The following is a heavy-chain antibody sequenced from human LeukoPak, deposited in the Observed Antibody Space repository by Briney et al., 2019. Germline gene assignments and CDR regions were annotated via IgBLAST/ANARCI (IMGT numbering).Heavy chain of an antibody. CDR2: ISGSGRDT. D-gene: IGHD3/OR15-3a*01. CDR3: AKWGDFWTGLNNWYFEL. CDR1: GLTFPRYA. V-gene: IGHV3-23*01. Sequence: PGGSLRLSCAASGLTFPRYAFAWVRQAPGRGLQWVSGISGSGRDTFYSESVKGRFTISRDNSKNTHYLQMSGQTAEDTAVYYCAKWGDFWTGLNNWYFELWGRGTLVTVSS. J-gene: IGHJ2*01.